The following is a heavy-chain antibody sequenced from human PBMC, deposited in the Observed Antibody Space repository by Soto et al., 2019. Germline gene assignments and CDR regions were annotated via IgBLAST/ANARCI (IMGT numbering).Heavy chain of an antibody. D-gene: IGHD1-26*01. CDR3: ALALGPTTGLDY. J-gene: IGHJ4*02. Sequence: QVQLQESGPGLVKPSQTLSLTCSVSGASTVSHYHWTWIRQPPGQGLEWMGYIFNSGTTFYNPSITSRLCISMDTSGNHFSLELRSVTAADTAVYYCALALGPTTGLDYWGQGTLVTVSS. V-gene: IGHV4-31*02. CDR1: GASTVSHYH. CDR2: IFNSGTT.